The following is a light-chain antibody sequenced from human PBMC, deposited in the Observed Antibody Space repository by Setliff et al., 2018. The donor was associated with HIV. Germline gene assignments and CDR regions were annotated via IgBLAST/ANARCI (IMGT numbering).Light chain of an antibody. V-gene: IGLV2-23*01. CDR1: SGDVGRYNL. CDR3: CSNTGSNTYV. J-gene: IGLJ1*01. CDR2: QAS. Sequence: QSALTQPASVSGSPGQSITISCTGTSGDVGRYNLVSWYQQQPGKPPKLMIYQASKRPSGASNRFSGSKSGNTASLTISGLQAEDEADYYCCSNTGSNTYVFGTGTKVT.